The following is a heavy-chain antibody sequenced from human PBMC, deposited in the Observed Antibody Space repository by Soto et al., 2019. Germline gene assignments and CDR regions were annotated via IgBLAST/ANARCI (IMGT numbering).Heavy chain of an antibody. Sequence: QLQLQESGPGLVKPSETLSLTCTVSGGSISSSSYYWGWIRQPPGKGLEWVGSIHYSGSTYHNPSLKTRVTIAGDTSKNQFSLKLSSVTAADAAVYYCARVSTTGVADHDYGGQGTLVPVSS. CDR1: GGSISSSSYY. CDR3: ARVSTTGVADHDY. J-gene: IGHJ4*02. V-gene: IGHV4-39*01. D-gene: IGHD6-19*01. CDR2: IHYSGST.